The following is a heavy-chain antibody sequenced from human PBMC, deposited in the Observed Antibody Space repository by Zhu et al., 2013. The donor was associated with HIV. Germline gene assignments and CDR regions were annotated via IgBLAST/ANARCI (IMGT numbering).Heavy chain of an antibody. J-gene: IGHJ6*03. Sequence: QVQLQQWGAGLLKPSETLSLTCAVYGGSFSGYYWSWIRQPPGKGLEWIGEINHSGSTNYNPSLKSRVTISVDTSKNQFSLKLSSVTAADTAVYYCARGRQWLVRDYYMDVWGKRDHGHRLL. CDR2: INHSGST. CDR3: ARGRQWLVRDYYMDV. D-gene: IGHD6-19*01. CDR1: GGSFSGYY. V-gene: IGHV4-34*01.